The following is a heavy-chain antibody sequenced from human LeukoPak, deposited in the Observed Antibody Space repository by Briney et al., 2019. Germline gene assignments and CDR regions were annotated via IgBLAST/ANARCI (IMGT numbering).Heavy chain of an antibody. CDR3: ARELGVGVIGDAFDM. J-gene: IGHJ3*02. V-gene: IGHV3-23*01. Sequence: GGSLRLSCAASGFTFSSYAMSWVRQAPGKGLEWVSAISGSGGSTYYADSVKGRFTISRDNAKNTLYLQMDSLGTEDTAVYYCARELGVGVIGDAFDMWGQGTMVTVSS. D-gene: IGHD3-22*01. CDR1: GFTFSSYA. CDR2: ISGSGGST.